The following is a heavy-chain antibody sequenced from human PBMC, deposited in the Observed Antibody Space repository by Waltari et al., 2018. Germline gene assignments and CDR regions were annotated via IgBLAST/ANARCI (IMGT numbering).Heavy chain of an antibody. J-gene: IGHJ3*01. V-gene: IGHV3-53*02. CDR3: ARVLRDDIGGFYGIAAFDL. CDR2: VDSAGNT. CDR1: GLSVNSNY. Sequence: EVLLVETGGGLIQPGGSLRLSCVLSGLSVNSNYMAWVRQAPGKALEWVSIVDSAGNTYYSDSVTGRFIISRDTSKNTLHLQMNSLRVDDTGVYFCARVLRDDIGGFYGIAAFDLWGPGTKVIVS. D-gene: IGHD3-22*01.